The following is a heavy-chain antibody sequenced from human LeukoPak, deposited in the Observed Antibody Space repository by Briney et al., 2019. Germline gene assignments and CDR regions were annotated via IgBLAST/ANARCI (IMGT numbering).Heavy chain of an antibody. Sequence: GGSLRLPCAAFGFTLRTYSMDWVRQAPGKGLEWVSSISSSSSYIHYADSVKGRFTIPRDNAKNSLYLQMNSLRAEDTAVYYCARLLFCFDYWGQGTLVTVSS. CDR2: ISSSSSYI. CDR1: GFTLRTYS. J-gene: IGHJ4*02. CDR3: ARLLFCFDY. V-gene: IGHV3-21*01. D-gene: IGHD1-26*01.